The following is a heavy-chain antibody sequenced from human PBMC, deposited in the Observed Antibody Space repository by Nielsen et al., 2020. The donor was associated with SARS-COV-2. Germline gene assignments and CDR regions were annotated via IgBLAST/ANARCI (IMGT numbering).Heavy chain of an antibody. CDR3: ARGILTSGSYYYYYGMDV. D-gene: IGHD1-26*01. CDR1: GYTFTSYY. CDR2: INPSGGST. J-gene: IGHJ6*02. Sequence: ASVKVSCKASGYTFTSYYMHWVRQAPGQGLEWMGIINPSGGSTSYAQKFQGRVTMTTDTSTSTAYMELRSLRSDDTAVYYCARGILTSGSYYYYYGMDVWGQGTTVTVSS. V-gene: IGHV1-46*01.